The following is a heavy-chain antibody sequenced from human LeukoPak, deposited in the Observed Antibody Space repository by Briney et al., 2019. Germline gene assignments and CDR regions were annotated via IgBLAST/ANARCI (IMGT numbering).Heavy chain of an antibody. CDR2: ISGSGGST. CDR1: GFTFSSHA. CDR3: AKDPRVYGSGSYAFDY. J-gene: IGHJ4*02. V-gene: IGHV3-23*01. D-gene: IGHD3-10*01. Sequence: PGGSLRLSCAASGFTFSSHAMSWVRQAPGKGLEWVSAISGSGGSTYYADSVKGRFTISRDNSKNTLYLQMNSLRAEDTAVYYCAKDPRVYGSGSYAFDYWGQGTLVTVSS.